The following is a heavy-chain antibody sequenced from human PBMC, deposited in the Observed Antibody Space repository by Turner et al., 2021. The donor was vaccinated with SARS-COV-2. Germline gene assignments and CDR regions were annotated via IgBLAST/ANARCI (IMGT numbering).Heavy chain of an antibody. CDR1: GFTFDDYA. Sequence: EVQLVESGGGLVQPGRSLRLSCAASGFTFDDYAMPWVRQEPGKGLEWFSGISWNSDNIGYADSGKGRFTISRDNAKNSLYLQMNSLRADDTAWYYCAKDRLGNYYYYGMDLWGQGTTVTVSS. CDR3: AKDRLGNYYYYGMDL. D-gene: IGHD1-26*01. CDR2: ISWNSDNI. V-gene: IGHV3-9*01. J-gene: IGHJ6*02.